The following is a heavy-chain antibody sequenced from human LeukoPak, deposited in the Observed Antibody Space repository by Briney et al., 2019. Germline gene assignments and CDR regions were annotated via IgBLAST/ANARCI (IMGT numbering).Heavy chain of an antibody. J-gene: IGHJ4*02. V-gene: IGHV3-11*01. D-gene: IGHD1-26*01. CDR3: ARDLYSGVPLDY. CDR1: GFTFSDYY. CDR2: ISSSGSTI. Sequence: PGGSLRLSCAASGFTFSDYYMSWIRQAPGKGLEWVSYISSSGSTIYYADSVKGRFTISRDNAKNPLYLQMNSLRAEDTAVYYCARDLYSGVPLDYWGQGTLVTVSS.